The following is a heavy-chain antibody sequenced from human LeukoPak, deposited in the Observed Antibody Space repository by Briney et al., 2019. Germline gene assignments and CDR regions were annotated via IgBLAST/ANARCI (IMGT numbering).Heavy chain of an antibody. CDR1: GYTFSSYD. Sequence: ASVKVSCKASGYTFSSYDINWARQATGQGLEWMGWMNPNSGNTGYAQKFQGRVSTTSNTSISTAYMELSSLRSEDTAVYYCTRGLRREQQLLRAFDDWGQGTLVTVSS. V-gene: IGHV1-8*01. J-gene: IGHJ4*02. CDR3: TRGLRREQQLLRAFDD. CDR2: MNPNSGNT. D-gene: IGHD6-13*01.